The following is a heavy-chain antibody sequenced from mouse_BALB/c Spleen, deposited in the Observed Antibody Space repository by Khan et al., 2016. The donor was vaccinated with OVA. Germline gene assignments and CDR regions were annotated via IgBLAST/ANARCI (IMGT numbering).Heavy chain of an antibody. J-gene: IGHJ2*01. Sequence: QLEESGPGLVKPSQSLSLTCTVTGYSITSCYGWNWLRQFPGNKLEWTGYISYSGSTNYNPSLKSRISITRDTSKNQFFLQLNSVTTEDTATYYCARTARIKYWGQGTTLTVSS. CDR1: GYSITSCYG. V-gene: IGHV3-2*02. CDR2: ISYSGST. CDR3: ARTARIKY. D-gene: IGHD1-2*01.